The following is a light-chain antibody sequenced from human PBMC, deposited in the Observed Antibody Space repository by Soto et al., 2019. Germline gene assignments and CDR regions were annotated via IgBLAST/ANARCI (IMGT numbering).Light chain of an antibody. J-gene: IGKJ1*01. Sequence: DIQMTQSPSTLSASVGDRVTITCRASQSISRWLAWYQPKPGKAPKLLIHDATSLESGVPSRFSGSGSGTEFTLTIRSLKPDDFATDYCQQYSSYWTFAQGTKVDIK. V-gene: IGKV1-5*01. CDR3: QQYSSYWT. CDR2: DAT. CDR1: QSISRW.